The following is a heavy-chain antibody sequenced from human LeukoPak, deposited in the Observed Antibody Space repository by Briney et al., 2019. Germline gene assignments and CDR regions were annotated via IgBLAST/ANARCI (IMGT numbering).Heavy chain of an antibody. CDR1: GFTFSDYY. J-gene: IGHJ4*02. CDR3: ARDEGYCSGGSCYSNY. V-gene: IGHV3-11*06. CDR2: IRSSSNYT. D-gene: IGHD2-15*01. Sequence: GGSLRLSCAASGFTFSDYYVSWIPQAPGKGLEGVSYIRSSSNYTNSGDCVKGRFNISRENAKNSLYLQMNSLRAEDTAVYYCARDEGYCSGGSCYSNYWGQGTLVTVSS.